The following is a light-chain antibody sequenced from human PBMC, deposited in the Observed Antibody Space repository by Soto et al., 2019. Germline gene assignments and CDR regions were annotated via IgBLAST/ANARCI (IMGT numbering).Light chain of an antibody. Sequence: QSALTQPRSVSGSPGQSVTISCTGTSSDVGGYNYVSWYQEQPGKAPKLMIYDVSKWPSGVPDRFSGSKSGNTASLTISGLQAEDEADYYCCSYAGSYSYVFGTGTKLTVL. CDR1: SSDVGGYNY. CDR2: DVS. CDR3: CSYAGSYSYV. J-gene: IGLJ1*01. V-gene: IGLV2-11*01.